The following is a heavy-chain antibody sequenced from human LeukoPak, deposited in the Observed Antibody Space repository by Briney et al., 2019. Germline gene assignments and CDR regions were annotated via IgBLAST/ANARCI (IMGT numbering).Heavy chain of an antibody. J-gene: IGHJ4*02. CDR2: ITGSSSYI. CDR1: GFTFSSYS. CDR3: AREPEGDY. Sequence: PGGSLRLSCAASGFTFSSYSMNWVRQAPGKGLEWVSSITGSSSYIDYADSVKGRFTISRANAKNPLYLQMNSLRAEDTAGYYCAREPEGDYWGQGTLVT. V-gene: IGHV3-21*01.